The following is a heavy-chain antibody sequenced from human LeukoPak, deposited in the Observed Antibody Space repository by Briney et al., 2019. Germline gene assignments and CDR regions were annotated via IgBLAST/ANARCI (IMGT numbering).Heavy chain of an antibody. D-gene: IGHD4-17*01. J-gene: IGHJ4*02. CDR1: GFTFSSYA. CDR2: ISGSGGST. CDR3: AKGGSDYGDYLDY. Sequence: GGSLRLSCAASGFTFSSYAMSWVRQAPGKGLEWVSAISGSGGSTYYADSVKGRFTISRDNSKNTLYLQMNSPRAEDTAVYYCAKGGSDYGDYLDYWGQGTLVTVSS. V-gene: IGHV3-23*01.